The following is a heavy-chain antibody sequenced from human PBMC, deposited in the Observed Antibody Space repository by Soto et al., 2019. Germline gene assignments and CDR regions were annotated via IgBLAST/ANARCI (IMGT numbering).Heavy chain of an antibody. J-gene: IGHJ4*02. CDR3: ARDKDWNDGFDY. Sequence: GGSLRLSCAASGFSVSSNYMSWVRQAPGKGLEWVSHIYSGGSAYYADSVRGRFTISRHTAKNTLYLEMNSLRADDTAIYYCARDKDWNDGFDYWGQGTLVTVSS. V-gene: IGHV3-53*04. CDR1: GFSVSSNY. D-gene: IGHD1-1*01. CDR2: IYSGGSA.